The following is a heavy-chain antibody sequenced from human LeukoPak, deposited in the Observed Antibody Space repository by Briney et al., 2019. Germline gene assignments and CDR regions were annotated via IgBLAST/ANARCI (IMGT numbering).Heavy chain of an antibody. D-gene: IGHD3-16*02. CDR3: AKATYYDYVWGSYRPGY. CDR1: GFTFSSYW. J-gene: IGHJ4*02. Sequence: PGGSLRLSCAASGFTFSSYWMSWVRQAPGKGLEWVANIKQDGSEKYYVDSVKGRFTISRDNAKNSLYLQMNSLRAEDTAVYYCAKATYYDYVWGSYRPGYWGQGTLVTVSS. V-gene: IGHV3-7*01. CDR2: IKQDGSEK.